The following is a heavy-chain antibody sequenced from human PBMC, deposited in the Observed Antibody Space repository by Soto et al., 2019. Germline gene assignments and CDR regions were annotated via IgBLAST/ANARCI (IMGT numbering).Heavy chain of an antibody. V-gene: IGHV3-23*01. Sequence: VQLLESGGGLVQPGGSLRLSCAASGFTFSSYAMSWGRQAPGKGRGGVSSISAGGGGTYYADSVKARFTIARDNSKNTQYLQMNSLRAEDTAVYYCARRVTVNPAAHYFDYWGQGTLVTVSS. CDR1: GFTFSSYA. D-gene: IGHD4-17*01. CDR2: ISAGGGGT. J-gene: IGHJ4*02. CDR3: ARRVTVNPAAHYFDY.